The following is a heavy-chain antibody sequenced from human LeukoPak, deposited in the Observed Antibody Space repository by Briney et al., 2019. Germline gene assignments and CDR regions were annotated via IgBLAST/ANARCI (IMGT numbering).Heavy chain of an antibody. Sequence: GASVKVSCKASGYTFTSYGISWVRQAPGQGLEWMGWIYPKDGVTNYAQKFRGRVTLSRDTSINTVYMEVSRLRSDDRAVYYCARDSGWAFFDSWGQGTLVTVSS. CDR3: ARDSGWAFFDS. V-gene: IGHV1-2*02. CDR1: GYTFTSYG. D-gene: IGHD6-19*01. CDR2: IYPKDGVT. J-gene: IGHJ4*02.